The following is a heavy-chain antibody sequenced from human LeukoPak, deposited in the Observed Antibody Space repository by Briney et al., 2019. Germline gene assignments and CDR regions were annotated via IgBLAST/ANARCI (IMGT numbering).Heavy chain of an antibody. CDR1: GFTFSSYS. D-gene: IGHD3-10*01. Sequence: GGSLRLSCAASGFTFSSYSMNWDRQAPGKGLEWVSYISSSSSTIYYADSVKGRFTISRDNAKNSLYLQMNSLRAEDTAVYYCARDYYYGSGSYLDYWGQGTLVTVSS. CDR2: ISSSSSTI. V-gene: IGHV3-48*01. CDR3: ARDYYYGSGSYLDY. J-gene: IGHJ4*02.